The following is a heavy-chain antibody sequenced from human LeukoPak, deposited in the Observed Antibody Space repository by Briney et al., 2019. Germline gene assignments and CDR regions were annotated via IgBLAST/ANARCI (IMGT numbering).Heavy chain of an antibody. CDR3: ATRSYYDSSGRGVSWFDP. V-gene: IGHV1-18*01. CDR2: ISAYNGNT. Sequence: ASVKVSCKASGYTFTSYGISWVRQAPGQGLEWMGWISAYNGNTNYAQKLQGRVTMTTDTSTSTAYMELRSLRSEDTAVYYCATRSYYDSSGRGVSWFDPWGQGTLVTVSP. CDR1: GYTFTSYG. D-gene: IGHD3-22*01. J-gene: IGHJ5*02.